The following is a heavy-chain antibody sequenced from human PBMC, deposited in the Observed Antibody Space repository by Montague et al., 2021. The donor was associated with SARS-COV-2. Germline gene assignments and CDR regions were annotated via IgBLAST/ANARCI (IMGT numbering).Heavy chain of an antibody. CDR3: ARSSVVQGVSLDY. CDR2: IDWDDDK. J-gene: IGHJ4*02. CDR1: GSSLSTSGMC. D-gene: IGHD3-10*01. Sequence: PALVKPTQTLTLTCTFSGSSLSTSGMCVSWIRQPPGKALEWLARIDWDDDKRYSTSLKTRLTISNDTSKNQVVLTMANMDPVDTATYYCARSSVVQGVSLDYWGQGTLVTVSS. V-gene: IGHV2-70*11.